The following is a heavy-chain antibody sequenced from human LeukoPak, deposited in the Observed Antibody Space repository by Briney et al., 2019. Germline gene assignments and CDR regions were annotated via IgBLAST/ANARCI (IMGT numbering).Heavy chain of an antibody. D-gene: IGHD6-25*01. CDR1: GYTFSNYY. V-gene: IGHV1-46*01. J-gene: IGHJ4*02. CDR3: ASHKSGWQQTYFDF. CDR2: INPSGSGT. Sequence: ASVKVSCKASGYTFSNYYLHWVRQAPGQGLEWMAKINPSGSGTSYAQKFQGRVSVTRDTSTGTVYMELSSLTSEDTAVYYCASHKSGWQQTYFDFWGQGILVTVFS.